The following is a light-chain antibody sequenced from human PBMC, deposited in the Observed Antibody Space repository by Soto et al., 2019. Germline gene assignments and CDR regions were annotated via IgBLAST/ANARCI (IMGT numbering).Light chain of an antibody. CDR3: QQDSSSPPGVT. J-gene: IGKJ5*01. CDR1: QSVSNNY. Sequence: ELVLTQSPGTLSLSPGESATLSCRASQSVSNNYLAWYQQKPGQAPRLLIYGASNRATGIPDRFSGSGSGTDFTLNISRLEPEDFAVYYCQQDSSSPPGVTCGQGTRLEIK. V-gene: IGKV3-20*01. CDR2: GAS.